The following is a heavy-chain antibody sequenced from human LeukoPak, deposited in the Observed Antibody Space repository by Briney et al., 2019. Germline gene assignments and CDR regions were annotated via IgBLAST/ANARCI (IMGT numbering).Heavy chain of an antibody. CDR1: GFTFSNAW. Sequence: PGGSLRLSCAASGFTFSNAWMSWVRQAPGKGLEGVGRIKSKTDGGTTDYAAPVKGRFTISRDDSKNTLYLQMNSLRAEDTAVYYCAKLATYYYGSGSYIASDWGQGTLVTVSS. CDR3: AKLATYYYGSGSYIASD. D-gene: IGHD3-10*01. CDR2: IKSKTDGGTT. V-gene: IGHV3-15*01. J-gene: IGHJ4*02.